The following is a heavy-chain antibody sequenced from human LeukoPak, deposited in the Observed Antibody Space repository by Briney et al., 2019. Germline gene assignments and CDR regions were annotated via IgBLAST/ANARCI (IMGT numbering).Heavy chain of an antibody. J-gene: IGHJ6*02. D-gene: IGHD2-15*01. V-gene: IGHV4-59*01. CDR3: ARAGAYSYYYYGMDV. Sequence: NPSETLSLTCTVSGGSISSCYWSWIRQPPEKGLEWIGYIYYSGSTNYNPSLKSRVTISVDTSKNQFSLKLSFVTAADTAVYYCARAGAYSYYYYGMDVWGQGTTVTVSS. CDR2: IYYSGST. CDR1: GGSISSCY.